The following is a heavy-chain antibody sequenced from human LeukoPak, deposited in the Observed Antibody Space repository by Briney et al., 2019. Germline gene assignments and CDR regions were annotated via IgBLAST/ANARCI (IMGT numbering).Heavy chain of an antibody. Sequence: SETLSLTCTVSGGSISSYYWSWIRQPPGKGLEWIGYIYYSGSTNYNPSLKSRVTVSVDTSKNLFFLKLSSVTAADTAVYYCARDYYDSSGYSAEWFDPWGQGTLVTVSS. CDR3: ARDYYDSSGYSAEWFDP. CDR1: GGSISSYY. D-gene: IGHD3-22*01. CDR2: IYYSGST. J-gene: IGHJ5*02. V-gene: IGHV4-59*12.